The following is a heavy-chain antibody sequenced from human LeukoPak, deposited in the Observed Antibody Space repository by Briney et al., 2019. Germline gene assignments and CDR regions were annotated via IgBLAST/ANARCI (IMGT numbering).Heavy chain of an antibody. CDR1: GGSISSDSYY. CDR3: ASLAVAGLSEGY. D-gene: IGHD6-19*01. CDR2: IYYSGST. Sequence: SETLSLPCTVSGGSISSDSYYWAWLRQPPGKGLEWIASIYYSGSTYYNPSLKSRVTISVDTSRNQFSLKLSSVTAADTAVYYCASLAVAGLSEGYWGQGTLVIVSS. V-gene: IGHV4-39*01. J-gene: IGHJ4*02.